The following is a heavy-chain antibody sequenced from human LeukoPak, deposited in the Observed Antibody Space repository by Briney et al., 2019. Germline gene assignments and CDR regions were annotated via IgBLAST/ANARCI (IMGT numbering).Heavy chain of an antibody. CDR3: VKAAGTPPTPYFDY. CDR1: GGTFSSYA. CDR2: IIPIFGTA. D-gene: IGHD6-13*01. V-gene: IGHV1-69*13. Sequence: SVKVSCKASGGTFSSYAISWVRQAPGQGLEWMGGIIPIFGTANYAQKFQGRVTITADESTSTAYMELSSLRPEDTAVYYCVKAAGTPPTPYFDYWGQGTLVTVSS. J-gene: IGHJ4*02.